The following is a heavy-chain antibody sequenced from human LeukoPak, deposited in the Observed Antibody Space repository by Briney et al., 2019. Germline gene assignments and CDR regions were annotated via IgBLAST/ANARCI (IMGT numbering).Heavy chain of an antibody. Sequence: PGGSLRLSCAASGFTFSNYGMHWVRQAPGKGLEWVAFIRYDRSINYYADSVKGRFTISRDNSKNTLYLQMNSLRAGDTAVYYCARGAAGVAAAGTPRRGDAFDIWGQGTMVTVSS. CDR1: GFTFSNYG. CDR2: IRYDRSIN. V-gene: IGHV3-30*02. D-gene: IGHD6-13*01. CDR3: ARGAAGVAAAGTPRRGDAFDI. J-gene: IGHJ3*02.